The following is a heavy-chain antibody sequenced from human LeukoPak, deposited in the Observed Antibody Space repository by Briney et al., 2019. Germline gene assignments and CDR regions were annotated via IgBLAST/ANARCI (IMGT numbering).Heavy chain of an antibody. V-gene: IGHV3-23*01. J-gene: IGHJ5*02. CDR3: AKSVVVVAASAGDWFDP. CDR1: EFTFSSYW. Sequence: PGGSLRLSCAASEFTFSSYWMSWVRQAPGKGLEWVSGISGSGGSTYHADSVKGRFTISRDNSKNTLYLQMNSLRAEDTAVYYCAKSVVVVAASAGDWFDPWGQGTLVIVSS. CDR2: ISGSGGST. D-gene: IGHD2-15*01.